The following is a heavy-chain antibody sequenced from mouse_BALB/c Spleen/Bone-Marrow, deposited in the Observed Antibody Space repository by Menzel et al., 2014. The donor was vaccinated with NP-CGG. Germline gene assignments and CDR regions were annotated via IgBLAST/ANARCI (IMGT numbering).Heavy chain of an antibody. CDR2: IYPGDGDT. CDR1: GYAFSSYW. D-gene: IGHD1-1*01. CDR3: ARSLYYGSSYPLYAMDY. V-gene: IGHV1-80*01. Sequence: VQLQQSGADLARPGSSVKISCKASGYAFSSYWMNWVKQRPGQGLEWIGQIYPGDGDTNYNGKFKGKATLTADKSSSTAYMQLSSLTSEDSAVYFCARSLYYGSSYPLYAMDYWGQGTSVTVSS. J-gene: IGHJ4*01.